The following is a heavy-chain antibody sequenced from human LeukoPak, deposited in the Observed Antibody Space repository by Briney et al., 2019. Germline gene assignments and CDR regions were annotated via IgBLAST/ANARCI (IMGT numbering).Heavy chain of an antibody. J-gene: IGHJ4*02. CDR3: ARGASVYCGGDCYTFDY. D-gene: IGHD2-21*02. CDR1: GFTFSSYW. Sequence: GGSLRLSCAASGFTFSSYWMHWVRQAPGKGLVWVSRINSDGSSTSYADSVKGRFTISRDNAKNTLYLQMNSLRAEDTAVYYCARGASVYCGGDCYTFDYWGQGTLVTVSS. CDR2: INSDGSST. V-gene: IGHV3-74*01.